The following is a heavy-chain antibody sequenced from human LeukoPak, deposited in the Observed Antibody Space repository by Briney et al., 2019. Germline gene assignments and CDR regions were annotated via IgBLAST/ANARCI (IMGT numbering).Heavy chain of an antibody. J-gene: IGHJ4*02. CDR1: AYTFTNYY. CDR3: ARDLHYYDSSGYMGY. V-gene: IGHV1-46*01. CDR2: INPSGGAT. D-gene: IGHD3-22*01. Sequence: ASVKVSCKASAYTFTNYYMHWVRQAPGQGLEWMGIINPSGGATSYAQNFQGRVTITRDTSTNTVYMELSSLRSEDTAVYYCARDLHYYDSSGYMGYWGQGTLVTVSS.